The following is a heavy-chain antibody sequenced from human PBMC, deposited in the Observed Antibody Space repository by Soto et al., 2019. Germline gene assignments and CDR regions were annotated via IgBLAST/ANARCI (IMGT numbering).Heavy chain of an antibody. D-gene: IGHD2-2*01. V-gene: IGHV5-10-1*01. CDR3: ARRYCSSTSCYPGFDYYYGMDV. Sequence: PGESLKISCKGSGYSFTSYWISWVRQMPGKGLGWVGRIDPSDSYTNYSPSFQGHVTISADKSISTAYLQWSSLKASDTAMYYCARRYCSSTSCYPGFDYYYGMDVWGQGTTVTVS. CDR1: GYSFTSYW. CDR2: IDPSDSYT. J-gene: IGHJ6*02.